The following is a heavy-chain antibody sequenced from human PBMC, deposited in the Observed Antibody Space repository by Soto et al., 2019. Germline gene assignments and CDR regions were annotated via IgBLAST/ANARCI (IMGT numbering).Heavy chain of an antibody. CDR1: GATFSTYG. Sequence: QVQLVQSGAEVKKPGSSVKVSCKVSGATFSTYGITWVRQAPGQGLEWMGRIIPILDIADYAQNFQGRVTITADRSTSIAYMELSSLRSEDTAVYYCARGGDGRGSESVFEIWGQVTMVTVSS. CDR2: IIPILDIA. D-gene: IGHD3-10*01. CDR3: ARGGDGRGSESVFEI. J-gene: IGHJ3*02. V-gene: IGHV1-69*04.